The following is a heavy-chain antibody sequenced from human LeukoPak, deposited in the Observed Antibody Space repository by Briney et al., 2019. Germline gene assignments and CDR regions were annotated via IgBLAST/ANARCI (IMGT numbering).Heavy chain of an antibody. CDR2: INHSGST. Sequence: TSETPSLTCAVYGGSFSGYCWSWIRQPPGKGLEWIGEINHSGSTNYNPSLKSRVNISIDTSKNQFSLKLSSVTAADTAVYNCARGGGSSSWYYFDNWGQGTLVTVSS. V-gene: IGHV4-34*01. D-gene: IGHD6-13*01. CDR1: GGSFSGYC. J-gene: IGHJ4*02. CDR3: ARGGGSSSWYYFDN.